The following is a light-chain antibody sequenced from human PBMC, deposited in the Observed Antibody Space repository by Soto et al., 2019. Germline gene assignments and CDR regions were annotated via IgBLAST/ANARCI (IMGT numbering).Light chain of an antibody. CDR2: AAS. V-gene: IGKV1-39*01. CDR3: QQSYITPWT. J-gene: IGKJ1*01. CDR1: ASISNY. Sequence: DIRMTQSPSSLSASVGDRVTITCRASASISNYLNWYQQTPGKATNLLIYAASSLQSGVPSRFTGSGSGTDFTLTISNLQPEDFATYYCQQSYITPWTFGQGTKVDIX.